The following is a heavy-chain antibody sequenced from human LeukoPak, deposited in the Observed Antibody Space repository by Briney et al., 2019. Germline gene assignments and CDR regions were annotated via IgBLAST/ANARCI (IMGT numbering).Heavy chain of an antibody. CDR1: GFTFSSYW. V-gene: IGHV3-7*01. CDR2: INQDGSEK. CDR3: ARARSSGWYSPLDY. Sequence: GGSLRLSCAASGFTFSSYWMSWVRQAPGKGLEWVANINQDGSEKYYVDSVKGRFTISRDNAKNSLYLQMNSLRAEDTAVYYCARARSSGWYSPLDYWGQGTLVTVSP. J-gene: IGHJ4*02. D-gene: IGHD6-19*01.